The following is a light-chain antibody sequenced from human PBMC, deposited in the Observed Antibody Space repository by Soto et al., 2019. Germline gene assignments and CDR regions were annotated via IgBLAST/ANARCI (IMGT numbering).Light chain of an antibody. Sequence: QSALTQPASVSGSPGQSITISCTGTSSDVGGYDYVSWYQLHPGKAPKLMVFEVNNRPSGVSYRFSGSKSDNTASLTISGLQAEDEADYFCSSYSISTAYLFGTGTKLTVL. CDR3: SSYSISTAYL. CDR2: EVN. V-gene: IGLV2-14*01. CDR1: SSDVGGYDY. J-gene: IGLJ1*01.